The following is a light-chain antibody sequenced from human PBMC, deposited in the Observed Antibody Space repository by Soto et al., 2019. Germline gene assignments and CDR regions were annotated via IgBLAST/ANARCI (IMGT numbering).Light chain of an antibody. CDR2: YDN. CDR1: SSNIGSYP. V-gene: IGLV1-44*01. J-gene: IGLJ1*01. CDR3: AAWDDSLNGYV. Sequence: QSVLTQSPSASGTPGQRVTISCYGSSSNIGSYPVYWYQQLPGKAPKLLMFYDNLLPSGVSDRFSGSKSGTSASLAISGLQSEDEADYYCAAWDDSLNGYVFGNGTKVTVL.